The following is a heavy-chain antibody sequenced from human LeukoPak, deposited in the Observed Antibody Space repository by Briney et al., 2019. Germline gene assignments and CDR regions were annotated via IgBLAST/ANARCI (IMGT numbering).Heavy chain of an antibody. Sequence: PSETLSLTCAVYGGSFSGYYWSWIRQPPGKGLEWIGEINHSGSTNYNPSLKSRVTISVDTSKNQFSLKLSSVTAADTAVYYCNGYCRSTSCGDGMDVWGQGTTVTVSS. CDR1: GGSFSGYY. D-gene: IGHD2-2*01. CDR2: INHSGST. J-gene: IGHJ6*02. V-gene: IGHV4-34*01. CDR3: NGYCRSTSCGDGMDV.